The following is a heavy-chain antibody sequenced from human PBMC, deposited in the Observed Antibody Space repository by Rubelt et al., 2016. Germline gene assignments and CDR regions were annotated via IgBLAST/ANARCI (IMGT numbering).Heavy chain of an antibody. V-gene: IGHV3-20*04. J-gene: IGHJ4*02. CDR1: GFTFSSYG. D-gene: IGHD1-26*01. Sequence: GQLVESGGGVVQPGGSLRLSCAASGFTFSSYGMHWVRQAPGKGLEWVSGINWNGGSTGYADSVKGRFTISRDNAKNSLYLQMNSLRAEDTAVYYCARSLVGPYSFDYWGQGTLVTVSS. CDR2: INWNGGST. CDR3: ARSLVGPYSFDY.